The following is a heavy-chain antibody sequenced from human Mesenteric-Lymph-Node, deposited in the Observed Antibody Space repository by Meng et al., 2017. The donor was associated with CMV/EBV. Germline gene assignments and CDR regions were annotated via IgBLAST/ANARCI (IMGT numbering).Heavy chain of an antibody. D-gene: IGHD1-1*01. V-gene: IGHV3-30*03. CDR1: GFTFSAYY. CDR2: ISYDGNSQ. Sequence: GESLKISCEASGFTFSAYYMSWLRQAPGKGLEWVAVISYDGNSQYYPDSVTGRFTISRDNSKNTLYLQVNSLRPEDTAVYSCARETTTQYAFDIWGHGTMVTVSS. CDR3: ARETTTQYAFDI. J-gene: IGHJ3*02.